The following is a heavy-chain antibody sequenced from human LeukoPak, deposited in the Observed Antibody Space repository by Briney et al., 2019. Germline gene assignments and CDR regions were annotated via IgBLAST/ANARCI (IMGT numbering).Heavy chain of an antibody. CDR1: GFTFDDYG. Sequence: GGSLRLSCAASGFTFDDYGMSWVRQAPGKGLEWVSGINWNGGSTLYADSVKGRFTISRDNSKNTLYLQMNSLRAEDTAVYYYAKERGYSYGYFDYWGQGTLVTVSS. CDR3: AKERGYSYGYFDY. D-gene: IGHD5-18*01. V-gene: IGHV3-20*04. CDR2: INWNGGST. J-gene: IGHJ4*02.